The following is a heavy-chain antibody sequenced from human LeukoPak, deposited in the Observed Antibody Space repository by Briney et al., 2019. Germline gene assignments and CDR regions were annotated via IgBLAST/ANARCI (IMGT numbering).Heavy chain of an antibody. V-gene: IGHV4-59*01. Sequence: PSETLSLTCTVSGGSISSYYWSWIRQPPGKGLEWIGYIYYSGSTNYNPSLKSRVTISVDTSKNQFSLKLSSATAADTAVYYCARGRNWNYVGVDYWGQGTLVTVSS. J-gene: IGHJ4*02. D-gene: IGHD1-7*01. CDR1: GGSISSYY. CDR3: ARGRNWNYVGVDY. CDR2: IYYSGST.